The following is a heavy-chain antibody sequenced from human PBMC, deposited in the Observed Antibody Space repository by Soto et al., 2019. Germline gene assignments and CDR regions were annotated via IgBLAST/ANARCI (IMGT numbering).Heavy chain of an antibody. CDR3: TTSDFWSGYYTGYYYGMDV. Sequence: GGSLRLSCAASGFTFSSAWMSWVRQAPGKGLEWVGRIKSKTDGGTTDYAAPVKGRFTVSRDDSKNTLYLQMNSLKTEDTAVYYCTTSDFWSGYYTGYYYGMDVWGQGTTVTVSS. J-gene: IGHJ6*02. D-gene: IGHD3-3*01. V-gene: IGHV3-15*01. CDR1: GFTFSSAW. CDR2: IKSKTDGGTT.